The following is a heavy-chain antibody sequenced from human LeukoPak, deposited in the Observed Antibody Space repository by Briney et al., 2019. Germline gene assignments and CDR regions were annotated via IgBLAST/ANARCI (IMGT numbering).Heavy chain of an antibody. J-gene: IGHJ4*02. V-gene: IGHV5-51*01. Sequence: GESLKISCKGSGYKFSNYWTGWVRQMPGKGLEWMGIIYPGDSNTRYSPSFQGQVTMSADNSISTAYLQWSSLKASDTAMYYCGSGDLYFDYWGQGTLVTVSS. CDR1: GYKFSNYW. CDR2: IYPGDSNT. D-gene: IGHD2-21*02. CDR3: GSGDLYFDY.